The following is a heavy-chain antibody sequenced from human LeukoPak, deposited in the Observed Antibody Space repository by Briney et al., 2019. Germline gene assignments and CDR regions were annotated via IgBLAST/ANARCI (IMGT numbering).Heavy chain of an antibody. CDR3: AKVLCGGDCYWSYFDY. Sequence: GRSLRLSCAASGFTFSIYAVHWVRQAPGKGLEWVTFILYDGSNEYYADSVKGRFTISRDNSKNTLYLQMNSLRAEDTAVYYCAKVLCGGDCYWSYFDYWGQGTLVTVSS. D-gene: IGHD2-21*02. CDR2: ILYDGSNE. V-gene: IGHV3-30*04. CDR1: GFTFSIYA. J-gene: IGHJ4*02.